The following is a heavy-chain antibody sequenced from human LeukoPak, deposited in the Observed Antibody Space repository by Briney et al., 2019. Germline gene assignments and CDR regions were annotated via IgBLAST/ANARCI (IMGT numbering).Heavy chain of an antibody. J-gene: IGHJ4*02. CDR1: GFTFDDYG. D-gene: IGHD3-22*01. CDR3: ARDFGPYYYGSSGYYYN. Sequence: GGSLRLSCAASGFTFDDYGMSWVRQAPGKGLEWVSGINWNGGSTGYADSVKGRFTISRDNAKNSLYLQMNSLRAEDTALYYCARDFGPYYYGSSGYYYNWGQGTLVTVSS. V-gene: IGHV3-20*04. CDR2: INWNGGST.